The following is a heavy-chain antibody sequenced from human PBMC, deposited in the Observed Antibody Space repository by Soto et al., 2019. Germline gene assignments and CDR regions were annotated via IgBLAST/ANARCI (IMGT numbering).Heavy chain of an antibody. V-gene: IGHV1-46*01. Sequence: QVQLVQSGAEVKKPGASVKVSCKASGYTFTSYYMHWVRQAPGQGLEWMGIINPSGGSTSYAQKFQGRVTMTMDTPTSTVYMELSNLRSEDTAVYYCARGFPKSSGYDDGGGMDVWGQGTTVTVSS. J-gene: IGHJ6*02. CDR3: ARGFPKSSGYDDGGGMDV. CDR1: GYTFTSYY. CDR2: INPSGGST. D-gene: IGHD5-12*01.